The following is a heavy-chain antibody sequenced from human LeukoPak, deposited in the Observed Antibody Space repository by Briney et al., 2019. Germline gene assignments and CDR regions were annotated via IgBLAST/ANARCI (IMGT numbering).Heavy chain of an antibody. CDR2: ISGSGGAT. CDR3: ARGGVDYYGSGTYYLMYYFDY. J-gene: IGHJ4*02. Sequence: GGALRLSCAASGFTFNTYGMSWVRQAPGKGLEWVSGISGSGGATYYADSVKGRFTISRDDPHNTLYLQMNSLRAEDTAVYFCARGGVDYYGSGTYYLMYYFDYWGQGALVTVSS. D-gene: IGHD3-10*01. CDR1: GFTFNTYG. V-gene: IGHV3-23*01.